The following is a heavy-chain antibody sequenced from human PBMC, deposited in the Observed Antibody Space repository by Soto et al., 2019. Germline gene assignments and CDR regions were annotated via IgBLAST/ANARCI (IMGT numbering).Heavy chain of an antibody. CDR1: RYMSTYRY. J-gene: IGHJ3*02. CDR3: ARDSSSSSSSGPDAFDI. CDR2: ITPFNGNT. Sequence: ASVKASCEASRYMSTYRYLHWARQAQGQALEWMGWITPFNGNTNYAQKFQDRVTITRDRSMSTAYMELSSLRSEDTAMYYCARDSSSSSSSGPDAFDIWGPATMVT. V-gene: IGHV1-45*02. D-gene: IGHD6-6*01.